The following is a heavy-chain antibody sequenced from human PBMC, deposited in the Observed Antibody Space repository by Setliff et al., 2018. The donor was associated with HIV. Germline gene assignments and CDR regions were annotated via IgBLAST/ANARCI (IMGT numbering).Heavy chain of an antibody. V-gene: IGHV1-69*13. CDR1: GGTFSSYA. Sequence: SVKVSCKASGGTFSSYAISWVRQAPGQGLEWMGGIIPLFGTENYAQKFQGRVTITADESTSTAYMELSSLRSEDTAVYYCARAQPTNRIAAAGFDYWGQGTLGTVSS. J-gene: IGHJ4*02. D-gene: IGHD6-13*01. CDR3: ARAQPTNRIAAAGFDY. CDR2: IIPLFGTE.